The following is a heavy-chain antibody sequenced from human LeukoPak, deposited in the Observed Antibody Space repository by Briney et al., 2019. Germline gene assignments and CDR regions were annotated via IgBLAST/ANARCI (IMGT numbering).Heavy chain of an antibody. CDR2: IYYSGST. Sequence: PSETLSLTCSVSGYSISSDYYWGCIRQPPGKGLEWIGFIYYSGSTYYNPSLKSRVTISVDTSKNQFSLKLSSVTAADTAMYYCARGYWFYFDYWGQGTLVTVSS. J-gene: IGHJ4*02. CDR3: ARGYWFYFDY. V-gene: IGHV4-38-2*02. CDR1: GYSISSDYY. D-gene: IGHD2-8*02.